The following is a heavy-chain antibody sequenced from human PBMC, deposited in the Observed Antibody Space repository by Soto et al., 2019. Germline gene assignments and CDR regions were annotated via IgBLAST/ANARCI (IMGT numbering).Heavy chain of an antibody. V-gene: IGHV1-69*06. J-gene: IGHJ5*02. CDR2: IIPIFGTA. Sequence: SVKVSCKASGGTFSSYAISWVRQAPGQGLEWMGGIIPIFGTANYAQKFQGRVTITADKSTSTAYMELSSLRSEDTAVYYCARDLYSSGLSLNWFDPWGQGALVTVSS. CDR3: ARDLYSSGLSLNWFDP. D-gene: IGHD6-19*01. CDR1: GGTFSSYA.